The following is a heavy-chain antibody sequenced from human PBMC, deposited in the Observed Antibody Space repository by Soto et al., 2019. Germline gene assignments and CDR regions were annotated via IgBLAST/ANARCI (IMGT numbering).Heavy chain of an antibody. V-gene: IGHV1-46*01. CDR2: INPSGGST. J-gene: IGHJ5*02. D-gene: IGHD3-22*01. Sequence: QVQLGQSGAEVKKPGASVMVSCKASGYTFTSYYMHWVRQAPGQGLEWMGIINPSGGSTSYAQKFQGRVTMTRDTSTSTVYMELSSLRSEDTAVYYCARGSDYYDSSGYYRDPWGQGTLVTVSS. CDR1: GYTFTSYY. CDR3: ARGSDYYDSSGYYRDP.